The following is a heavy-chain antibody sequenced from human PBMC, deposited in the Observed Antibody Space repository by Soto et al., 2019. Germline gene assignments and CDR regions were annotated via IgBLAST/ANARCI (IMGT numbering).Heavy chain of an antibody. V-gene: IGHV4-59*01. Sequence: SETLSLTCTVSGGSISRIYWTWIRQPPGTGLEWIGYIDNSGTTDYNPSLKSRVTISVDTSKNQFSLNLSSVTAADTAVYYCARDLYVPGAIRGFYNYYGMDVWGQGTTVTV. CDR2: IDNSGTT. CDR3: ARDLYVPGAIRGFYNYYGMDV. D-gene: IGHD2-2*02. CDR1: GGSISRIY. J-gene: IGHJ6*02.